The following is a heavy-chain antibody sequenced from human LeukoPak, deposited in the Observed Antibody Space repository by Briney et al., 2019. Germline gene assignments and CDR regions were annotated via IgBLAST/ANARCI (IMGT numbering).Heavy chain of an antibody. J-gene: IGHJ4*02. CDR3: ARDAHYDFWSGYYSTWPLGY. CDR2: MSSSSSYI. Sequence: GGSLRLSCAASGFNFSSDSMSWVRQAPWKGLKWVSSMSSSSSYIYYADSVKGRFTISRDNAKNSLYLQMNSLRAEDTAVYYCARDAHYDFWSGYYSTWPLGYWGQGTLVTVPS. CDR1: GFNFSSDS. V-gene: IGHV3-21*01. D-gene: IGHD3-3*01.